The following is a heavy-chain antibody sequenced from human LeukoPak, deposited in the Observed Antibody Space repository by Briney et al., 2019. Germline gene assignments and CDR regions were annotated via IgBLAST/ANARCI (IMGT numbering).Heavy chain of an antibody. D-gene: IGHD6-19*01. CDR1: GGSFSGYY. J-gene: IGHJ4*02. CDR2: INHSGST. CDR3: ARPRRTYSSGQLYFDY. Sequence: SETLSLTCAVYGGSFSGYYWSWIRQPPGKGLEWMGEINHSGSTNYNPSLKSRVTISVDTSKNQFSLKLSSVTAADTAVYYCARPRRTYSSGQLYFDYWGQGTLVTVSS. V-gene: IGHV4-34*01.